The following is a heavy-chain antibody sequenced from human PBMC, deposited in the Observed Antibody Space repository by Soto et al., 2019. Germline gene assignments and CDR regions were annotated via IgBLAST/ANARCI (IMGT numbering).Heavy chain of an antibody. D-gene: IGHD1-26*01. CDR3: AVEKVGTTGIDF. CDR1: GYTFTGYD. V-gene: IGHV1-8*01. J-gene: IGHJ4*02. Sequence: QAQLVQSGAEVKKPGASVKVSCKASGYTFTGYDINWVRQATGQGLEWMGWMNPNSGNTGYAQNFQGRVTMTRDNSMTTAYMELTSLRDDDSAVYYCAVEKVGTTGIDFWGQGTLVTVSS. CDR2: MNPNSGNT.